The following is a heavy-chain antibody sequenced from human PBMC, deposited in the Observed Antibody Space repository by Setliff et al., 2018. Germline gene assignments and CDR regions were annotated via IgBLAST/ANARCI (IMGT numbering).Heavy chain of an antibody. J-gene: IGHJ6*03. V-gene: IGHV4-61*09. Sequence: SETLSLTCTVSGGSLSSYNYWSWIRQPAGKGLEWIGQIYTDGSTNYNPSLKSRVTLSMDASKRQFSLKLTSVTAADTAVYYCARMSGFQYMDVWGKGTTVTVSS. CDR3: ARMSGFQYMDV. CDR2: IYTDGST. D-gene: IGHD3-3*01. CDR1: GGSLSSYNY.